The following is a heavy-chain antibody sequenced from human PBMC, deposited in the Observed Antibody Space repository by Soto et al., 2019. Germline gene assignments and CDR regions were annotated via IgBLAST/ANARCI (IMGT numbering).Heavy chain of an antibody. CDR1: GFTFSSYA. D-gene: IGHD1-26*01. V-gene: IGHV3-23*01. CDR2: ISGSGGST. Sequence: PGGSLRLSCAASGFTFSSYAMSWVRQAPGKGLEWVSAISGSGGSTYYADSVKGRFTISRDNSKNTLYLQMNSLRAEDTAVYYCAKVPKGIVGATFYFDYWGQGAMVPVSS. CDR3: AKVPKGIVGATFYFDY. J-gene: IGHJ4*02.